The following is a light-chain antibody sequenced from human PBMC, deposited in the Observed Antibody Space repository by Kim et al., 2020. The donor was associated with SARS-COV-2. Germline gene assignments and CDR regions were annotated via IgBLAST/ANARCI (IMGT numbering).Light chain of an antibody. J-gene: IGKJ1*01. CDR1: QSVSSSY. CDR3: QQYGSSPRT. CDR2: GAS. V-gene: IGKV3-20*01. Sequence: EIVLTQSPGTLSLSPGERATLSCRASQSVSSSYLAWYQQKPGQAPRLLIYGASSGATGIPDRFSGSGSGTDFTLTISRLEPEDFAVYYCQQYGSSPRTCGQGTKVDIK.